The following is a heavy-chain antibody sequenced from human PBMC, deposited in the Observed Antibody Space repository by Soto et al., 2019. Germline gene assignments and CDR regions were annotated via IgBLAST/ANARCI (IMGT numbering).Heavy chain of an antibody. CDR2: ISYDGSNK. V-gene: IGHV3-30-3*01. J-gene: IGHJ4*02. CDR1: GFTFSSYA. D-gene: IGHD2-2*01. CDR3: ARGPSSLTRFDY. Sequence: GGSLRLSCSASGFTFSSYAMHWVRQAPGKGLEWVAVISYDGSNKYYADSVKGRFTISRDNSKNTLYLQMNSLRAEDTAVYYCARGPSSLTRFDYWGQGTLVTVSS.